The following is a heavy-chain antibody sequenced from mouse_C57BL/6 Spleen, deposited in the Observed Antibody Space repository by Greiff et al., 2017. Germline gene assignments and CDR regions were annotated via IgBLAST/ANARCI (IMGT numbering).Heavy chain of an antibody. D-gene: IGHD3-2*02. CDR3: ARSDSSGVFDY. CDR2: IYPGSGST. Sequence: EVQLQQSGPELVKPGASVKIPCKASGYTFTDYNMDWVKQSHGKSLEWIGDIYPGSGSTNYNEKFKSKATLTVDTSSSTAYMQLSSLTSEDSAVYYCARSDSSGVFDYWGQGTTLTVSS. J-gene: IGHJ2*01. CDR1: GYTFTDYN. V-gene: IGHV1-18*01.